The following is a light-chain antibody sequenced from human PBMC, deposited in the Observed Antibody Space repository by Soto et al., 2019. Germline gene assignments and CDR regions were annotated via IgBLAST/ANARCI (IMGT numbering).Light chain of an antibody. V-gene: IGKV3-15*01. CDR3: QHYKTWPLA. CDR2: DAY. CDR1: QGVGST. Sequence: EIVITPSPATLSVSPRERITLSCRARQGVGSTLAWYRQQPGQAPRLLIYDAYIRATGVPARFSGSGSGTEFTLTISSLQSEDFAVYYCQHYKTWPLAFGGGTKVDIK. J-gene: IGKJ4*01.